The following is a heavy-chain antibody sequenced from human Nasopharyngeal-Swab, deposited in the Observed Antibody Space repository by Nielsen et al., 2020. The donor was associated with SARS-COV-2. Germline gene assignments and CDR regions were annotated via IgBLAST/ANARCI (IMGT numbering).Heavy chain of an antibody. CDR1: GGSIITYY. Sequence: SETLSLTCTVSGGSIITYYWSWIRQPPGKGLEWIGYIYYSGSTSYNPSLKSRVTISVDTSKNQFSLKVRSVTAADTAVYYCARGSDYRAFDIWGQGTMVTVSS. D-gene: IGHD1-26*01. J-gene: IGHJ3*02. V-gene: IGHV4-59*01. CDR3: ARGSDYRAFDI. CDR2: IYYSGST.